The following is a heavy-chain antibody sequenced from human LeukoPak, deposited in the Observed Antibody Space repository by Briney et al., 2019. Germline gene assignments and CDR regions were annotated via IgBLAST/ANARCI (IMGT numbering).Heavy chain of an antibody. D-gene: IGHD6-19*01. V-gene: IGHV1-18*01. J-gene: IGHJ4*02. CDR3: ARDLLAVAGAWFDY. CDR1: GYTFTSYG. CDR2: ISAYNGNT. Sequence: ASVNVSFKASGYTFTSYGISWVRQAPGQGLAWMGWISAYNGNTNYAQKLQGRVTMTTDTSTSSAYMELRSLRSDDTAVYYCARDLLAVAGAWFDYWGQGTLVTVSS.